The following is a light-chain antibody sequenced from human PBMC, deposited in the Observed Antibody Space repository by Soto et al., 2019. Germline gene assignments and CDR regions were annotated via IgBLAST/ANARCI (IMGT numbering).Light chain of an antibody. CDR2: DAS. Sequence: EIVLAQSTATLSLSPGERVTLSCRASQSVRSYLAWYQQKPGQPPRLLIYDASNRATGIPARFSGSGSATEFTLTISSLEPGDFAVYYCQQRANWPATFGQGTRLEIK. J-gene: IGKJ5*01. CDR1: QSVRSY. CDR3: QQRANWPAT. V-gene: IGKV3-11*01.